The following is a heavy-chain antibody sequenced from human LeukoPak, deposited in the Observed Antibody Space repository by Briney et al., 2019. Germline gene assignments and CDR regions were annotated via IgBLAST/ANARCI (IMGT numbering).Heavy chain of an antibody. Sequence: GGSPRLTCAASGFTFSTYAMTWVRQAPGKGLEWVSAISGSGGSTYYADSVKGRFTISRDNSKNTLYLQMNSLRAEDTAVYYCARDTTWIQLWLHYWGQGTLVTVSS. CDR2: ISGSGGST. V-gene: IGHV3-23*01. D-gene: IGHD5-18*01. CDR3: ARDTTWIQLWLHY. J-gene: IGHJ4*02. CDR1: GFTFSTYA.